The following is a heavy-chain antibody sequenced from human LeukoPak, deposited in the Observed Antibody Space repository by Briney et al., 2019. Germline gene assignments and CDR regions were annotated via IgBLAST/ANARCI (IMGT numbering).Heavy chain of an antibody. CDR3: ATAPWELEKIEYFQH. CDR1: GYTLNELS. CDR2: FYPEDGET. J-gene: IGHJ1*01. Sequence: ASAKVSCKVSGYTLNELSMHWVPPAPGKGLEWMGGFYPEDGETIYAQQFQGRVTMTEDTSTDTAYMELSSLRSEDTAVYYGATAPWELEKIEYFQHWGEGTLVTVSS. V-gene: IGHV1-24*01. D-gene: IGHD1-26*01.